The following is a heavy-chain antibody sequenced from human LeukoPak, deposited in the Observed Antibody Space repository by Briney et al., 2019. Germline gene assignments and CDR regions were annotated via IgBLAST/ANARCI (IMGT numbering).Heavy chain of an antibody. Sequence: GGSLRLSCAASGFTFSSYSMNWVRQAPGKGLEWVSSISSSSSYIYYADSVKGRFTISRDNAKNSLYLQMNSLRAEDTAVYYCARDTYSIMGYYYGMDVWGQGTTVTVSS. CDR3: ARDTYSIMGYYYGMDV. CDR1: GFTFSSYS. V-gene: IGHV3-21*01. D-gene: IGHD2-21*01. J-gene: IGHJ6*02. CDR2: ISSSSSYI.